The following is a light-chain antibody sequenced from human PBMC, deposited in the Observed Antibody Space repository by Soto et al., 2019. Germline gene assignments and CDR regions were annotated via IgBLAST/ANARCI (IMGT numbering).Light chain of an antibody. CDR1: QSVSSY. CDR2: GAS. Sequence: EIVLTQSPATLSLSPGERATLSCRASQSVSSYLAWYQQKPGQAPRLLIYGASSRATGIPDRFSGSGSGTEFILTISSLQSEDSAVYYCHQYNYWPPETFGQGTKVDIK. CDR3: HQYNYWPPET. V-gene: IGKV3D-15*01. J-gene: IGKJ1*01.